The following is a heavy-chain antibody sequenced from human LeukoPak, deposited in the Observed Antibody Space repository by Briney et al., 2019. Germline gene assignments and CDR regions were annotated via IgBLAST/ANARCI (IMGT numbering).Heavy chain of an antibody. CDR1: GGSISSGGYS. Sequence: PSQTLSLTCAVSGGSISSGGYSWSWIRQPPGKGLEWIGYIYHSGSTYYNPSLKSRVTISVDKSKNQFSLKLSSVTAADTAVYYCARFRVENYYDSSGQYYFDYWGQGTLVTVSS. CDR3: ARFRVENYYDSSGQYYFDY. CDR2: IYHSGST. V-gene: IGHV4-30-2*01. D-gene: IGHD3-22*01. J-gene: IGHJ4*02.